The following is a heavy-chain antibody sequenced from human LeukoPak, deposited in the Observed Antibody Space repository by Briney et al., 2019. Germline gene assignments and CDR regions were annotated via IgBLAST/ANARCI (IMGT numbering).Heavy chain of an antibody. CDR1: GGSISSSSYY. D-gene: IGHD6-13*01. J-gene: IGHJ6*03. Sequence: SETLSLTCTVSGGSISSSSYYWGWIRQPPGKGLEWIGSIYYSGSTYYNPSLKSRVTISVDTSKNQFSLKLSSVTAADTAVYYCARDLSGYSSSWTYYYYYYYMDVWGKGTTVTISS. V-gene: IGHV4-39*07. CDR2: IYYSGST. CDR3: ARDLSGYSSSWTYYYYYYYMDV.